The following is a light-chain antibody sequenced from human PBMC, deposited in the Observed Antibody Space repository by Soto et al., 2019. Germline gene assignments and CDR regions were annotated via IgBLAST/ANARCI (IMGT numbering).Light chain of an antibody. CDR3: QQTNTFLPLT. CDR2: AAS. J-gene: IGKJ4*01. V-gene: IGKV1-12*01. CDR1: QGISNW. Sequence: DLQMTQSPSSVSASVGDRVTITCRASQGISNWLAWYQQQPGKAPKLLIYAASSLQSGVPSRFSGGGSGTHFTLIISCLQPEDFATYYCQQTNTFLPLTFGGGTKVEIK.